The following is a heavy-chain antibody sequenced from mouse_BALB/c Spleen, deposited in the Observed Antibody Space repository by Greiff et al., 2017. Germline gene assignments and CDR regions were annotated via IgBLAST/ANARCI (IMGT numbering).Heavy chain of an antibody. J-gene: IGHJ3*01. D-gene: IGHD2-4*01. Sequence: VQLQQSGPELVKPGASVKVSCKASGYAFTSYNMYWVKQSHGKSLEWIGYIDPYNGGTSYNQKFKGKATLTVDKSSSTAYMHLNSLTSEDSAVYYCARRGDYDGGAWFAYWGQGTLVTVSA. CDR1: GYAFTSYN. CDR3: ARRGDYDGGAWFAY. CDR2: IDPYNGGT. V-gene: IGHV1S135*01.